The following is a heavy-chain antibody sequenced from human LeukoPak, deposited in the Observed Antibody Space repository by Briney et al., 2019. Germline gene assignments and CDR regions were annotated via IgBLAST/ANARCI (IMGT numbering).Heavy chain of an antibody. V-gene: IGHV3-23*01. CDR2: ISNSGNSA. J-gene: IGHJ4*02. CDR1: GCTFSSYA. CDR3: AKLTDSIAARPFDS. Sequence: AGSLRLSCAASGCTFSSYAMSWVRQTPGKGLEWVSSISNSGNSAYYADSVKGRFTISRDKSKNTLYLQMNSLRAEDTAVYYCAKLTDSIAARPFDSWGQGTLVTVSS. D-gene: IGHD6-6*01.